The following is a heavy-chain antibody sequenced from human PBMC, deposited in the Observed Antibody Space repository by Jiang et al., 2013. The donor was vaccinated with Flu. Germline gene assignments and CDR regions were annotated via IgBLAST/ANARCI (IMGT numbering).Heavy chain of an antibody. CDR2: IDWDDDK. D-gene: IGHD3-22*01. J-gene: IGHJ4*02. V-gene: IGHV2-70*01. CDR3: ARMRYYYDSSGPQRVLDY. Sequence: TLTCTFSGFSLSTSEMCVNWIRQPPGKALEWLALIDWDDDKHYNTSLKTRLTISKDTSKNQVVLTMTNMDPVDTATYYCARMRYYYDSSGPQRVLDYWGQGTLITVSS. CDR1: GFSLSTSEMC.